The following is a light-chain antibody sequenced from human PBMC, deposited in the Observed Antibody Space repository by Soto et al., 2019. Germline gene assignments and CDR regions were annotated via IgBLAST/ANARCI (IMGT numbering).Light chain of an antibody. Sequence: IVLNKSPGAPSLSPEERASLSCRASQSVSNNYLAWYQQKPGQAPRLLIYGASNRATGIPDRFSGSGSGTDFTLTISSLEPEDFAVYYCQQYGSLGTFGQGTKVDIK. J-gene: IGKJ1*01. CDR2: GAS. V-gene: IGKV3-20*01. CDR1: QSVSNNY. CDR3: QQYGSLGT.